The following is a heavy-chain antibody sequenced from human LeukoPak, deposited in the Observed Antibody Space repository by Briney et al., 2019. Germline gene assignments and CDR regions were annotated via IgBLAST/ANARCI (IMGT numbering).Heavy chain of an antibody. V-gene: IGHV7-4-1*02. CDR3: AVSSSILGYYYGMDI. CDR2: INTNTGNP. J-gene: IGHJ6*02. D-gene: IGHD6-6*01. CDR1: GYTFTSYA. Sequence: ASVKVSCKGSGYTFTSYALNWVRLAPGQGLEWMGWINTNTGNPTYAQGFTGRFVFSLDTSVSTAYLQISSLKAEDTAVYYCAVSSSILGYYYGMDIWGRGTTVTVSS.